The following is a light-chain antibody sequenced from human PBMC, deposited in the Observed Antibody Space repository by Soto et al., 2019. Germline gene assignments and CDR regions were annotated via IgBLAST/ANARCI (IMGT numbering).Light chain of an antibody. CDR2: KAS. CDR3: KQDKYT. CDR1: QSISSW. J-gene: IGKJ2*01. Sequence: DIQMTQSPSTLSASVGDRVTITCRASQSISSWLAWYQQKPGKAPKLLIYKASSLESGVPSRFSGSGSGTEFTLTISSLRAVDFLTDSGKQDKYT. V-gene: IGKV1-5*03.